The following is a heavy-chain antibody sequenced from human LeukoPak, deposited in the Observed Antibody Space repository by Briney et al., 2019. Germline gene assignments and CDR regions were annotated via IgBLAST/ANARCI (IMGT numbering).Heavy chain of an antibody. V-gene: IGHV1-3*01. CDR3: ARIDHGDYQGAFDI. D-gene: IGHD4-17*01. Sequence: ASVKVSCKASGYTFTSYAMHWVRQAPGQRLEWMGWINAGNGNTKYSQKFQGRVTITRDTSASTAYMELSSLRSEDTAVYYCARIDHGDYQGAFDIWGQRTMVTVSS. J-gene: IGHJ3*02. CDR1: GYTFTSYA. CDR2: INAGNGNT.